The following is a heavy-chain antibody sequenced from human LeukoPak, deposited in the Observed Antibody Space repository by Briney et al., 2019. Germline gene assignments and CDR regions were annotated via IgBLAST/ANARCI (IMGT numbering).Heavy chain of an antibody. CDR1: GGTFSRYT. CDR3: ARDGIAVATPPIVSYFDY. CDR2: IIPILGIA. D-gene: IGHD6-19*01. Sequence: SVKVSCKASGGTFSRYTISWVRQAPGQGLEWMGRIIPILGIANYAQKFQGRVTITADKSTSTAYMELSSLRSEDTAVYYCARDGIAVATPPIVSYFDYWGRGTLVTVSS. V-gene: IGHV1-69*04. J-gene: IGHJ4*02.